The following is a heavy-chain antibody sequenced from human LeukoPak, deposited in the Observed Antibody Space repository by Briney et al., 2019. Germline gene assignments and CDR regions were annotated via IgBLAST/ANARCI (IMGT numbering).Heavy chain of an antibody. CDR3: ARDLGGGSPG. Sequence: SETLSLTCTVSGVSISSYYWSWVRQPAGKGLEWLGLIYTSGRINYNASLKSRLTISVDTSKNQFSLELRSVTAADTAVYYCARDLGGGSPGWGQGTLVTVSS. D-gene: IGHD2-15*01. CDR2: IYTSGRI. CDR1: GVSISSYY. V-gene: IGHV4-4*07. J-gene: IGHJ4*02.